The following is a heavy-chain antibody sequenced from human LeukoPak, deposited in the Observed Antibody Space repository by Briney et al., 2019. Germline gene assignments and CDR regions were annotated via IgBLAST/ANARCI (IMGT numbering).Heavy chain of an antibody. J-gene: IGHJ3*02. CDR2: ISGSGGST. CDR1: GFTFSSYA. CDR3: AKSYGSGSYYAFDI. D-gene: IGHD3-10*01. V-gene: IGHV3-23*01. Sequence: GASLRLSCAASGFTFSSYAMSWVRQAPGKGLEWVSAISGSGGSTYYADSVKGRFTISRDNSKNTLYLQTNSLRAEDTAVYYCAKSYGSGSYYAFDIWGQGTMVTVSS.